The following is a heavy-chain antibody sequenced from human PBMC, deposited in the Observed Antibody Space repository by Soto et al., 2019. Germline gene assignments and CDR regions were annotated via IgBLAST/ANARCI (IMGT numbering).Heavy chain of an antibody. CDR2: SIPIFGTT. CDR3: AKEAVAGRNWFDP. V-gene: IGHV1-69*18. J-gene: IGHJ5*01. D-gene: IGHD6-19*01. Sequence: QVQLVQSGAEVKKHVSSVKVSCKASGGTFSSYAISWVRQSPGQGIEWMGSSIPIFGTTVYAPKFQGRVMITADESTSKAYMELSSLRSEDTGGYYSAKEAVAGRNWFDPWGPGSLVTVSS. CDR1: GGTFSSYA.